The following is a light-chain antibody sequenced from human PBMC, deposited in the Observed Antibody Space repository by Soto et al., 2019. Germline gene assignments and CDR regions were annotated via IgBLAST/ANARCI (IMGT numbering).Light chain of an antibody. J-gene: IGLJ1*01. CDR3: AAWDDSLNGPLYV. Sequence: QSVLTQPPSASGTPGQRVTISCSGSSSNSGSNTVNWYQQLPGTAPKLLIYSNNQRPSGVPDRFSGSKSGTSASLAISGLQSEDEADYYCAAWDDSLNGPLYVFGTGTKLTVL. CDR1: SSNSGSNT. V-gene: IGLV1-44*01. CDR2: SNN.